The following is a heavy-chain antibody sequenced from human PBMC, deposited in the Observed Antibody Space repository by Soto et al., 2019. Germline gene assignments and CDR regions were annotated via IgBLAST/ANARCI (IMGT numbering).Heavy chain of an antibody. J-gene: IGHJ6*02. D-gene: IGHD5-18*01. CDR2: FYESGTT. V-gene: IGHV4-30-4*01. Sequence: QVQLQESGPGLVKPSQTLSLTCTVSGGSISSGDYYWSWIRQPPGKGLEWIGYFYESGTTYYSPPLQSRVTISVDTSKNQFSLTLSSVTAADTAVYYCASSERIQLWLHGMDVWGQGTMVTVSS. CDR3: ASSERIQLWLHGMDV. CDR1: GGSISSGDYY.